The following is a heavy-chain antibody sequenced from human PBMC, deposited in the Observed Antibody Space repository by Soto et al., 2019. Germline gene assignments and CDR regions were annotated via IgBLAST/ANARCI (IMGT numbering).Heavy chain of an antibody. V-gene: IGHV4-31*03. J-gene: IGHJ4*02. CDR3: ALALGPTTGLDY. Sequence: PSETLSLTCSVSGASISSGHYYWTWIRQHPGKGLEWIGSIYNTGSTSYNPSLTSRLSISVDTSENHFSLGLFSVTVADTAVYYCALALGPTTGLDYWGQGSLVTVSS. D-gene: IGHD7-27*01. CDR2: IYNTGST. CDR1: GASISSGHYY.